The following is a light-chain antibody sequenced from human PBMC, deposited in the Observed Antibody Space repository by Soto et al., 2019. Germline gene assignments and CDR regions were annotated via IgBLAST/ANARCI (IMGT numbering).Light chain of an antibody. Sequence: QSVLTQPPSASGTPGQRVTISCSGASSNIGSNTVNWYQHLPGTAPKLLVHSDSQRPSGLPDRFSGSKSGTSASLAISGLQSADEADYYCATWDDNLNGWVFGGGTKLTVL. CDR3: ATWDDNLNGWV. J-gene: IGLJ3*02. CDR1: SSNIGSNT. V-gene: IGLV1-44*01. CDR2: SDS.